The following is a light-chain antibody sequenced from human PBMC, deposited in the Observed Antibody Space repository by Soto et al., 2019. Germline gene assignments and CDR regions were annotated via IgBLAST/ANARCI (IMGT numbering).Light chain of an antibody. Sequence: EIALTQSPVTLSLSPGDIATVCFIPSERLISVYLAWYQQRPGQPPRLLIYGASNRATGIPDRFSGSGSGTDFTLIINRLEPEDVAIYYCQQYGGSPRITFGQGTRLEI. CDR1: ERLISVY. J-gene: IGKJ5*01. CDR2: GAS. V-gene: IGKV3-20*01. CDR3: QQYGGSPRIT.